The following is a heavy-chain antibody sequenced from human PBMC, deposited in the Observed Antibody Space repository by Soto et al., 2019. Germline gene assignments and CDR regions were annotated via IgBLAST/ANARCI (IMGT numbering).Heavy chain of an antibody. J-gene: IGHJ3*02. V-gene: IGHV3-23*01. CDR1: GLTFRNYA. CDR2: ISGTGDST. D-gene: IGHD4-17*01. Sequence: GGSLRLSCAASGLTFRNYAMTWVRQAPGKGLEWVSSISGTGDSTYYADSMKGRFTIFRDNSDNTLSLQMNSLRTEDTAVYYCAKGPNGDYIGAFDMWGQGTMVTVSS. CDR3: AKGPNGDYIGAFDM.